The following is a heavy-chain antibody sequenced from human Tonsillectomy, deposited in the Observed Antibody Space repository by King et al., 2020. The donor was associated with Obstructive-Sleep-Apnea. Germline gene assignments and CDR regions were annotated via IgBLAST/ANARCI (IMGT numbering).Heavy chain of an antibody. CDR2: INTNTGNP. Sequence: HVQLVESGSELKKPGASVKVSCKASGYIFTSHAMNWVRQAPGQGLEWMGWINTNTGNPTYAQGFTGRFVFSLDTSVTTAYLQISSLKAEDTAIYYCARGLGPYYYYAMDVWGQGTTVTVSS. CDR3: ARGLGPYYYYAMDV. CDR1: GYIFTSHA. D-gene: IGHD3-16*01. V-gene: IGHV7-4-1*02. J-gene: IGHJ6*02.